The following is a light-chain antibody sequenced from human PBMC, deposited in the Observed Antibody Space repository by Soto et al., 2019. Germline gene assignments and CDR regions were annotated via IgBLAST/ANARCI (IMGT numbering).Light chain of an antibody. CDR1: QSVNNY. CDR3: HQRSNWPLT. Sequence: EIVLTQSPATLSLSPGERATLSCRASQSVNNYLAWYQQKPGQAPRLLIYDASSRATDIPARFSGSGSGTDFTLTISSLGPEDFATYYCHQRSNWPLTFGGGTKVDIK. J-gene: IGKJ4*01. CDR2: DAS. V-gene: IGKV3-11*01.